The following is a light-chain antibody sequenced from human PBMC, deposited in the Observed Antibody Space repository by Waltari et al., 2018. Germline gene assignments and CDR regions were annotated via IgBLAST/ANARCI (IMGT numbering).Light chain of an antibody. CDR2: KDR. Sequence: SYELTQPPSVSVSPGQTARITCSGDALPKQYAYWYQQKPGQAPVLVLYKDRERPSGIPERFSGSSSGTTGTLTISGVQAEDEADYYCQSADSSGTYVFGTGTKVTVL. V-gene: IGLV3-25*03. CDR3: QSADSSGTYV. CDR1: ALPKQY. J-gene: IGLJ1*01.